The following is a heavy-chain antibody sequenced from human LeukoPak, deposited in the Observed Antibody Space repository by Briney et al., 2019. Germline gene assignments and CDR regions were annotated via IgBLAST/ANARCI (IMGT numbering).Heavy chain of an antibody. CDR1: GGSISSSSYY. CDR3: ARVPGYYGSGSYSPFDY. CDR2: IYYSGST. V-gene: IGHV4-39*01. D-gene: IGHD3-10*01. Sequence: SETLSLTCTVSGGSISSSSYYWGWIRQPPGKGLEWIGSIYYSGSTYYNPSLKSRVTIFVDTSKNQLSLKLSSVTAADTAVYYCARVPGYYGSGSYSPFDYWGQGTLVTVSS. J-gene: IGHJ4*02.